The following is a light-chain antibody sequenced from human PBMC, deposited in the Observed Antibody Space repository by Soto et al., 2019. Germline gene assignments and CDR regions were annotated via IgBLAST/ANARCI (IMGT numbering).Light chain of an antibody. J-gene: IGLJ1*01. CDR1: ISNIGNNY. CDR2: RNN. V-gene: IGLV1-47*01. Sequence: QSVLTQPPSVSGTPGQRVTISCSGSISNIGNNYVHWFQQLPGTAPKVLSNRNNQRLSGVPDRFSGSKSGTSASLAISGLRSEDEAEYYCAAWDDTVRSYVFGTGTKLTVL. CDR3: AAWDDTVRSYV.